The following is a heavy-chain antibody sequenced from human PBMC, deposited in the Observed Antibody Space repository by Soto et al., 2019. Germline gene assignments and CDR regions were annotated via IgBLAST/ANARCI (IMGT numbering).Heavy chain of an antibody. CDR3: ARTEGSSWSFFYYGMDV. D-gene: IGHD6-13*01. V-gene: IGHV4-59*01. J-gene: IGHJ6*02. CDR2: VYYSDGT. CDR1: GGSIGSYY. Sequence: QVQLKESGPGLVKPSETLALTCTVSGGSIGSYYWSWIRQPPGRGLEWIGCVYYSDGTNYNPSLKSRVTMSMDKSNNQFSLRLSSVTAADTAVYYCARTEGSSWSFFYYGMDVWGQGTTVTVSS.